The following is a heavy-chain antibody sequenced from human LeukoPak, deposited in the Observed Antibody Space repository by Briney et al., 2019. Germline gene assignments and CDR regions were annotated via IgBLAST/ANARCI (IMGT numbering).Heavy chain of an antibody. CDR2: IYTSGST. Sequence: SQTLSLTCTVSGGSISSGSYYWSWIRQPAGKGLEWIGRIYTSGSTNYNPSLKSRVTISVDTSKNQFSLKLSSVTAADTAVYYCAKGAWGLEYYYYMDVWGKGTTVTVSS. J-gene: IGHJ6*03. CDR3: AKGAWGLEYYYYMDV. D-gene: IGHD3-16*01. V-gene: IGHV4-61*02. CDR1: GGSISSGSYY.